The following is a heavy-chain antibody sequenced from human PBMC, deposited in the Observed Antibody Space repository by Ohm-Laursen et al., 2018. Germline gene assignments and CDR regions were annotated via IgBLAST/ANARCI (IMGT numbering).Heavy chain of an antibody. CDR3: ARSQGPYYDFWSGYFDY. CDR1: GGSFSGYY. J-gene: IGHJ4*02. CDR2: INHSGST. V-gene: IGHV4-34*01. Sequence: GTLSLTCAVYGGSFSGYYWSCIRQPPGKGLEWIGEINHSGSTNYNPSLKSRVTISVDTSKNQFSLKLSSVTAADTAVYYCARSQGPYYDFWSGYFDYWGQGTLVTVSS. D-gene: IGHD3-3*01.